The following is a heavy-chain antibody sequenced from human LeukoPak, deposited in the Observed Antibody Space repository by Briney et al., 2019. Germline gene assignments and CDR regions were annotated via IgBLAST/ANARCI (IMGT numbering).Heavy chain of an antibody. Sequence: GGSLRLSCAASGFTFSTYAMGWVRQAPGKGLEWVSNIRGDGASTDYADSVKGRFTISRDNSKNTLFLQMNSLRDEDTALYYCAKFGALYYFDYWGQGTLVTVSS. CDR1: GFTFSTYA. CDR2: IRGDGAST. J-gene: IGHJ4*02. V-gene: IGHV3-23*01. CDR3: AKFGALYYFDY. D-gene: IGHD3-10*01.